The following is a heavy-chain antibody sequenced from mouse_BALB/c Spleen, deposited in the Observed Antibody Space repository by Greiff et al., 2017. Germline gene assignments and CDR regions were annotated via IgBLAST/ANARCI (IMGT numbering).Heavy chain of an antibody. CDR2: IRLKSNNYAT. V-gene: IGHV6-6*02. CDR3: TSTATFAY. J-gene: IGHJ3*01. CDR1: GFTFSNYW. D-gene: IGHD1-2*01. Sequence: EVKLQESGGGLVQPGGSMKLSCVASGFTFSNYWMNWVRQSPEKGLEWVAEIRLKSNNYATHYAESVKGRFTISRDDSKSSVYLQMNNLRAEDTGIYYCTSTATFAYWGQGTLVTVSA.